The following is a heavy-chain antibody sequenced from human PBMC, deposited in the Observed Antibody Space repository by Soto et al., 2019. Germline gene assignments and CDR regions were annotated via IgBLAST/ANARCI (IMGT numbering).Heavy chain of an antibody. D-gene: IGHD5-12*01. J-gene: IGHJ5*02. CDR3: ARRVGDGYNCSWWFDP. CDR2: IYYSGST. V-gene: IGHV4-59*08. Sequence: QVQLQESGPGLVKPSETLSLTCTVSGGSISSYYWSWIRQPPGKGLEWIGYIYYSGSTNYNPSLRSRVTISVDTSKNQFSLKLSSVTAADTAMYYCARRVGDGYNCSWWFDPWGQGTLVTVSS. CDR1: GGSISSYY.